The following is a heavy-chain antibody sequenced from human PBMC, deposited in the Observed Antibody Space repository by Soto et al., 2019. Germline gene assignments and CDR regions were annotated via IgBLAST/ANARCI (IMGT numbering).Heavy chain of an antibody. CDR2: ISAYNGNT. J-gene: IGHJ6*02. V-gene: IGHV1-18*04. CDR1: GYTFTSYG. CDR3: ARVDALKEPYYYYGMDV. Sequence: QVQLVQSGAEVKKPGASVKVSCKASGYTFTSYGISWVRQAPGQGLEWMGWISAYNGNTNYAQKLQGRVTMTTDTSTSTAYMELRSLRSDDTAVYYCARVDALKEPYYYYGMDVWGQGTTVTVSS.